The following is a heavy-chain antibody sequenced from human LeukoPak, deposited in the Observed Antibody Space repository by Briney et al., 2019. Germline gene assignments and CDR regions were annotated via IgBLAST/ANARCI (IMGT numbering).Heavy chain of an antibody. J-gene: IGHJ4*02. V-gene: IGHV3-30*03. Sequence: GGSLRLSCEVSGFRIFHYGMHWVRQAPGKGLEWVAVISYDGSNKYYADSVKGRFTISRDNSKNTLYLQMNSLRAEDTAVYYCARELPFDYWGQGTLVTVSS. CDR1: GFRIFHYG. D-gene: IGHD2-15*01. CDR2: ISYDGSNK. CDR3: ARELPFDY.